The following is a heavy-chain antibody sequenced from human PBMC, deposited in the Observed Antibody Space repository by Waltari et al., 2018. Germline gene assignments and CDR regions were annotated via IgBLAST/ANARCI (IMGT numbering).Heavy chain of an antibody. CDR2: ISSSSSYI. CDR1: GLTFSSYS. Sequence: EVQLVESGGGLGKPGGSLRLSCAASGLTFSSYSLNWVRQAPGKGLEWVSSISSSSSYIYYADSVKGRFTISRDNAKNSLYLQMNSLRAEDTAVYYCARAVAGTFDYWGQGTLVTVSS. D-gene: IGHD6-19*01. J-gene: IGHJ4*02. CDR3: ARAVAGTFDY. V-gene: IGHV3-21*01.